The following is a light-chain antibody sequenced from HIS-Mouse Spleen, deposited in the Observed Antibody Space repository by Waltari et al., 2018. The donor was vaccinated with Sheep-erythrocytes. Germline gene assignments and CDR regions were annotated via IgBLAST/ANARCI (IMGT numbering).Light chain of an antibody. V-gene: IGKV3-20*01. J-gene: IGKJ3*01. Sequence: EIVLTQSPGTLSLSPGERATLSCRASQSVSSSYLAWYQQKPGQAPRLLIDGASSRATGIPDRFSGSGSGTDFTLTISRLEPEDFAVYYCQQYGISPFTFGPGTKVDIK. CDR1: QSVSSSY. CDR3: QQYGISPFT. CDR2: GAS.